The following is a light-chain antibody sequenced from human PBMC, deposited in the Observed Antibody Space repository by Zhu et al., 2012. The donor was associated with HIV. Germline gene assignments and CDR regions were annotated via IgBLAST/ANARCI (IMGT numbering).Light chain of an antibody. Sequence: IVLTQSPATLSLSPGGRATVSCRASGSVRSFLAWYQQKPGQAPRLLIYDTSKRATGIPARFSGSGSGTDFTLTISSLEPEDFALYYCQQRSSWPLTFGGGTKVEIK. CDR1: GSVRSF. CDR2: DTS. V-gene: IGKV3-11*01. J-gene: IGKJ4*01. CDR3: QQRSSWPLT.